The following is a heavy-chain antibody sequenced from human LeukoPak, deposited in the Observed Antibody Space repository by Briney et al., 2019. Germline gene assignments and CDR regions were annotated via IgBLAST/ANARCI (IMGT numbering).Heavy chain of an antibody. CDR2: ISGSGGST. V-gene: IGHV3-23*01. Sequence: GGSLRLSSAASAFTFRNYGMGWVRQAPGKGLGFVSSISGSGGSTYYADSVQGRFTISRDNSKNTLYLQMNSLRAEDSAVYYCAKGRGDGILPLDYWGQGTLVTVSS. D-gene: IGHD5-18*01. J-gene: IGHJ4*02. CDR1: AFTFRNYG. CDR3: AKGRGDGILPLDY.